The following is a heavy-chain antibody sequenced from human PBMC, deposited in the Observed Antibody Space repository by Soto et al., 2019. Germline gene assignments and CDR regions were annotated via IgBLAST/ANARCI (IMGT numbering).Heavy chain of an antibody. V-gene: IGHV5-51*01. Sequence: PGASLKISCKGSGYSFTSYWIGWVRQMPGKGLEWMGIIYPGDSDTRYSPSFQGQVTISADKSISTAYLQWSSLKASDTAMYYCARLTYCGGDCYSDYYYGMDVWGQGTTVTVSS. CDR1: GYSFTSYW. J-gene: IGHJ6*02. CDR2: IYPGDSDT. D-gene: IGHD2-21*02. CDR3: ARLTYCGGDCYSDYYYGMDV.